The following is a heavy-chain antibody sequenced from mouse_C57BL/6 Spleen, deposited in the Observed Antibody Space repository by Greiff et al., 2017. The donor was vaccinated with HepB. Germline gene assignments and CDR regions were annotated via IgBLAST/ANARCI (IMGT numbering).Heavy chain of an antibody. V-gene: IGHV1-39*01. Sequence: EVQLQQSGPELVKPGASLKISCKASGYSFTDYNMNWVKQSHGKSIEWIGVINPNYGTTSYNQKFKVKATLTVDQSSSTAYMQLNSLTSEDSTVYYCARSKSRYYGSSLYYFDYWGQGTTLTVSS. CDR2: INPNYGTT. D-gene: IGHD1-1*01. CDR3: ARSKSRYYGSSLYYFDY. J-gene: IGHJ2*01. CDR1: GYSFTDYN.